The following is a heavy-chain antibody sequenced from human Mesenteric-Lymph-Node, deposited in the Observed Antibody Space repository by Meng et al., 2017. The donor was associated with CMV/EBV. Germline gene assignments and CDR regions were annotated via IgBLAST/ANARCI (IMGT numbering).Heavy chain of an antibody. CDR3: ARGSGAFDI. D-gene: IGHD3-10*01. J-gene: IGHJ3*02. Sequence: GSLRLSCIVSGGSVSSGSYYWSWIRQPPGKGLEWIGYIYKSGSTNYNLSLKSRVTILVDTSKNQFSLKLSSVTAADTAVYYCARGSGAFDIWGQGTMVTVSS. CDR2: IYKSGST. CDR1: GGSVSSGSYY. V-gene: IGHV4-61*01.